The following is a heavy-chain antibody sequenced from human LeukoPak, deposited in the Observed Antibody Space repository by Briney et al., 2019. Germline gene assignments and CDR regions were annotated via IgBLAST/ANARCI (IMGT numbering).Heavy chain of an antibody. J-gene: IGHJ6*02. Sequence: PGGSLRLSCAASGSTFSGYGMHWVRQAPGKGLEWVAVMSYDGSIKYYADSVEGRFTISRDNSKNTLYLQMNSLRAEDTAVYYCARDLYVHYYGMDVWGQGTTVTVSS. D-gene: IGHD3-10*02. CDR3: ARDLYVHYYGMDV. CDR2: MSYDGSIK. CDR1: GSTFSGYG. V-gene: IGHV3-30*03.